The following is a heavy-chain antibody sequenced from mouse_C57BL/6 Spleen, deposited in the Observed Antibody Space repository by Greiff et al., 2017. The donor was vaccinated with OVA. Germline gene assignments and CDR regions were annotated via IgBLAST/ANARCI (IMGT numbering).Heavy chain of an antibody. Sequence: QVQLKQSGAELVRPGASVKLSCKASGYTFTDYYINWVKQRPGQGLEWIARIYPGSGNTYYNEKFKGKATLTAEKSSSTAYMQLSSLTSEDSAVYFCAREGLIYSRTHYYAMDYWGQGTSVTVSS. CDR1: GYTFTDYY. CDR2: IYPGSGNT. V-gene: IGHV1-76*01. D-gene: IGHD2-1*01. J-gene: IGHJ4*01. CDR3: AREGLIYSRTHYYAMDY.